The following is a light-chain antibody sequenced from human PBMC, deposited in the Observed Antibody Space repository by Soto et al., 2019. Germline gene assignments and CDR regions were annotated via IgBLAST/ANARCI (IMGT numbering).Light chain of an antibody. CDR1: QSVSSSY. J-gene: IGKJ5*01. CDR3: QQFGSSPIT. CDR2: GAS. V-gene: IGKV3-20*01. Sequence: EIVLTQSPGTLSLSPGERAALSCRASQSVSSSYLAWYQQKIGQAPRLLIYGASSRATGIPDRFSGSGSETDFTLTISRLEPEDFAVYFCQQFGSSPITFGQGTRLEIK.